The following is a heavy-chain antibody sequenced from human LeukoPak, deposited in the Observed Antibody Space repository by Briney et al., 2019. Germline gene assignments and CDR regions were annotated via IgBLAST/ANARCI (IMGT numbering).Heavy chain of an antibody. D-gene: IGHD3-10*01. V-gene: IGHV3-23*01. CDR1: GFTFSSYA. Sequence: TGGSLRLSCAASGFTFSSYAMSWVRQAPGKGLESVSAISGSGGSTYYADSVKGRFTISRDNSKNTLYLQMNSLRAEDTAVYYCAKDSLLWFGELPFDYWGQGTLVTVSS. CDR3: AKDSLLWFGELPFDY. CDR2: ISGSGGST. J-gene: IGHJ4*02.